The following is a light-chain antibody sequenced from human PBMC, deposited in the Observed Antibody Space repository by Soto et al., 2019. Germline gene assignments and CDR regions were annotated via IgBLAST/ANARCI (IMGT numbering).Light chain of an antibody. CDR1: SSDVGYYKY. J-gene: IGLJ3*02. Sequence: QSLLTQPPSASGSPGQSVTISCTGTSSDVGYYKYVSWYQQHPGKAPKLMIYEVSKRPSGVPDRFSGSKSGNTASLTVSGLQAEDEADYYCSSYAGSNNWVFGGGTKLTVL. CDR3: SSYAGSNNWV. V-gene: IGLV2-8*01. CDR2: EVS.